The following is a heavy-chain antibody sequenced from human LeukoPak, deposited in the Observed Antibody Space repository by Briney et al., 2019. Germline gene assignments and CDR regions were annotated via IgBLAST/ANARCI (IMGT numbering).Heavy chain of an antibody. D-gene: IGHD2-8*02. CDR1: GFTFSSYA. CDR2: IDASAGSI. CDR3: TKALLVDKYWFDP. V-gene: IGHV3-23*01. Sequence: GGSLRLSCAVSGFTFSSYAMYWVRQAPGKGLEWVSSIDASAGSIPYADSVKGRFTISRDNSQSTLYLRMSSLRAEDTAVYYCTKALLVDKYWFDPWGQGTLVTVSS. J-gene: IGHJ5*02.